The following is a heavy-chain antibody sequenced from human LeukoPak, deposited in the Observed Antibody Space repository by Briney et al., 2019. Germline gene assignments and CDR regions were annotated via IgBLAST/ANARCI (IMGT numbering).Heavy chain of an antibody. CDR2: INHSGST. CDR1: GGSFSGYY. D-gene: IGHD2-2*01. Sequence: TSETLSLTCAVYGGSFSGYYWSWIRQPPGKGLEWIGEINHSGSTNYNPSLKSRVTISVDTSKNQFSLKLSSVTAADTAVYYCAGVRMYCSSTSCYAGTWFDPWGQGTLVTVSS. CDR3: AGVRMYCSSTSCYAGTWFDP. J-gene: IGHJ5*02. V-gene: IGHV4-34*01.